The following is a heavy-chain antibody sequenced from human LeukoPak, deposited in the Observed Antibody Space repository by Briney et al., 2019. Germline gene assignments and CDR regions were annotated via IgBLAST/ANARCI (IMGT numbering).Heavy chain of an antibody. V-gene: IGHV1-8*01. J-gene: IGHJ4*02. Sequence: AASVKVSCKASGYTFTSYDINWVRQATGHGLEWMGWMNPNSGNTGYAQKFQGRVTMTRNTSISTAYMELSSLRSEDTAVYYCARDGSSSSSGHYWGQGTLVTVSS. CDR3: ARDGSSSSSGHY. D-gene: IGHD6-6*01. CDR2: MNPNSGNT. CDR1: GYTFTSYD.